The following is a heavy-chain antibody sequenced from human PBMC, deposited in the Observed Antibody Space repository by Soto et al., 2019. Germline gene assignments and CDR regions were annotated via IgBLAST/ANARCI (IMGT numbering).Heavy chain of an antibody. V-gene: IGHV1-46*01. J-gene: IGHJ6*02. CDR2: INPSGGST. CDR3: ARGGDCSRGSCYSWNYYYGMDV. Sequence: ASVKVSCKASGYTFTSYYMHWVRQAPGQGLEWMGIINPSGGSTSYAQKFQGRVTMTRDTSTSTVYMELSSLRSEDTAVYYCARGGDCSRGSCYSWNYYYGMDVWGQGTTVTVSS. D-gene: IGHD2-15*01. CDR1: GYTFTSYY.